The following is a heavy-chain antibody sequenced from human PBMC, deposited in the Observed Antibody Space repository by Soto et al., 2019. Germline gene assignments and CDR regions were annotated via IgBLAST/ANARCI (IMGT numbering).Heavy chain of an antibody. CDR1: GFTFSSYA. D-gene: IGHD2-8*02. CDR2: ISGSGGST. V-gene: IGHV3-23*01. CDR3: VKDWTGDTCPCMDV. J-gene: IGHJ6*01. Sequence: GGSLRLSCAASGFTFSSYAMSWVRQAPGKGLEWVSAISGSGGSTYYADSVKGRFTISRDNSKNALYLQMSSLRAEDTALYYCVKDWTGDTCPCMDVWGQGTTVTVSS.